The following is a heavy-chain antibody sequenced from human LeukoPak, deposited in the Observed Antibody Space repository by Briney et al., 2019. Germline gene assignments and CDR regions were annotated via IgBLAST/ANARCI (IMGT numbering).Heavy chain of an antibody. V-gene: IGHV3-30*01. J-gene: IGHJ4*02. Sequence: GSLRLSCAASGFTFSSYAMHWVRQAPGKGLEWVAVISYDGSNKYYADSVKGRFTISRDNSKNTLYLQMNSLRAEDTAVYYCARHTAVVNTFDYWGQGTLVTVSS. D-gene: IGHD5-18*01. CDR1: GFTFSSYA. CDR3: ARHTAVVNTFDY. CDR2: ISYDGSNK.